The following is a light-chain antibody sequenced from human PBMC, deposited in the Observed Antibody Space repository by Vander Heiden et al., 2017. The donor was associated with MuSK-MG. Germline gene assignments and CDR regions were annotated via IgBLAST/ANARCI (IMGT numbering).Light chain of an antibody. J-gene: IGKJ5*01. CDR3: QQYDSYPSIT. CDR2: AAS. V-gene: IGKV1-8*01. CDR1: QGISSY. Sequence: SSFSASTGDRVTITCRASQGISSYLAWYQQKPGKAPKLLIYAASTLQSGVPSRFSGSGSGTDFTLTISCLQSEDFATYYCQQYDSYPSITFGQGTRMEIK.